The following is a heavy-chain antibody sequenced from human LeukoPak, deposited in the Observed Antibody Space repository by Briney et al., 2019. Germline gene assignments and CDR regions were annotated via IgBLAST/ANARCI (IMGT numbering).Heavy chain of an antibody. V-gene: IGHV1-24*01. J-gene: IGHJ4*02. D-gene: IGHD3-22*01. CDR3: TTKYYYDSSDYYVIDY. Sequence: ASVKVSCKASGYTFTSYYMHWVRQAPGKGLEWMGTFDPENGETIYAQKFQGRVTMTEDTSTDTAYMELSSLRSEDTAVYYCTTKYYYDSSDYYVIDYWGQGTLVIVSS. CDR1: GYTFTSYY. CDR2: FDPENGET.